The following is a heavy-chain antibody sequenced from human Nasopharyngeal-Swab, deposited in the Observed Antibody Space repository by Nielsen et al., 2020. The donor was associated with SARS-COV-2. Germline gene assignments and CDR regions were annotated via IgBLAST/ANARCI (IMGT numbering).Heavy chain of an antibody. V-gene: IGHV1-3*01. CDR2: INAGNGNT. Sequence: ASVKVSCKASGYTFTSYAMHWVRQAPGQRLEWMGWINAGNGNTKYSQKFRGRVTITRDTSASTAYMELSSLRSEDTAVYYCARAYPDFWSGSNYYYMDVWGKGTTVTVSS. CDR1: GYTFTSYA. D-gene: IGHD3-3*01. CDR3: ARAYPDFWSGSNYYYMDV. J-gene: IGHJ6*03.